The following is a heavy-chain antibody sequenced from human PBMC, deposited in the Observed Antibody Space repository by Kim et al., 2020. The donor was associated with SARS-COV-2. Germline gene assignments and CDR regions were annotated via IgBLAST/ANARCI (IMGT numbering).Heavy chain of an antibody. Sequence: GESLKISCKGSGYSFTTYWIGWVRQMPGKGLEWMGIIYPGDSDTRYSPSFQGQVTISADKSISTAYLQWSSLKASDTAMYYCARQKGYYYYYMDVWGEGTTVTVSS. CDR1: GYSFTTYW. CDR2: IYPGDSDT. CDR3: ARQKGYYYYYMDV. J-gene: IGHJ6*03. V-gene: IGHV5-51*01.